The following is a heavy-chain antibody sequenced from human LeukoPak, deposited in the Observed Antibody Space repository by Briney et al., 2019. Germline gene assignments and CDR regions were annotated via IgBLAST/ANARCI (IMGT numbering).Heavy chain of an antibody. CDR3: AREGNRGYSYGTLDY. J-gene: IGHJ4*02. CDR1: GYTFTSYY. CDR2: INPSGGST. D-gene: IGHD5-18*01. Sequence: RASVKVSCKASGYTFTSYYMHWVRQAPGQGLEWMGIINPSGGSTSYAQKFQGRVTMTRDMSTSTVYMELSSLRSEDTAVYYCAREGNRGYSYGTLDYWGQGTLVTVSS. V-gene: IGHV1-46*01.